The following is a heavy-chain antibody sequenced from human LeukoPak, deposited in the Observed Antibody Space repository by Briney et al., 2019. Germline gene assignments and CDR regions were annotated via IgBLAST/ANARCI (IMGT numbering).Heavy chain of an antibody. D-gene: IGHD5-24*01. Sequence: KPSETLSLTCTVSGVSISGNYWSWIRQPPGKGLEWIGYIFYTGSTNYNPSLQSRVTILLDTSKNQFSLKLSSVTAADTAVYYCARTMATNYWYFDLWGRGTLVTVSS. CDR2: IFYTGST. J-gene: IGHJ2*01. CDR3: ARTMATNYWYFDL. CDR1: GVSISGNY. V-gene: IGHV4-59*12.